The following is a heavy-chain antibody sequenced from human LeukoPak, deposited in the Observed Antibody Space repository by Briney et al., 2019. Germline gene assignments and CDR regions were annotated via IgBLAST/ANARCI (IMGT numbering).Heavy chain of an antibody. Sequence: GASVKVSCKASGYTFTSYGISLVRQAPGQGLEWMGWISAYNGNTNYAQKFQGRVTMTRDTSISTAYMELSRLRSDDTAVYYCARDSLSSSGWYRVEYWGQGTLVTVSS. D-gene: IGHD6-19*01. J-gene: IGHJ4*02. V-gene: IGHV1-18*01. CDR2: ISAYNGNT. CDR3: ARDSLSSSGWYRVEY. CDR1: GYTFTSYG.